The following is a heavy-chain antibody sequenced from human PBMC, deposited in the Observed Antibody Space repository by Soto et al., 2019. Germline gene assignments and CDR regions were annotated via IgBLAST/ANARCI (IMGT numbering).Heavy chain of an antibody. CDR3: ARESYCSGGSCYSGVLDY. J-gene: IGHJ4*02. V-gene: IGHV3-30-3*01. D-gene: IGHD2-15*01. CDR2: ISYDGSNK. Sequence: QVQLVESGGGVVQPGRSLRLSCAASGFTFSSYAMHWVRQAPGKGLEWVAVISYDGSNKYYADSVKGRFTISRDNSKNTLYLQMNSLGAEDTAVYYCARESYCSGGSCYSGVLDYWGQGTLVTVSS. CDR1: GFTFSSYA.